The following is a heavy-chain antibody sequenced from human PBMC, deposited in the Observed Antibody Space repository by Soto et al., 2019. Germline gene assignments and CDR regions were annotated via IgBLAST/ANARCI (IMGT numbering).Heavy chain of an antibody. CDR2: IWYDGSNK. D-gene: IGHD3-3*01. CDR3: ARDFTYDFWSGFPYYYYYYGMDV. V-gene: IGHV3-33*01. J-gene: IGHJ6*02. Sequence: GGSLRLSCAASGFTFSSYGIHWVRQAPSKGLEWVALIWYDGSNKYYADSVKGRFTISRDNSKNTLYLQMNSLRAEDTAVYYCARDFTYDFWSGFPYYYYYYGMDVWGQGTTVTVSS. CDR1: GFTFSSYG.